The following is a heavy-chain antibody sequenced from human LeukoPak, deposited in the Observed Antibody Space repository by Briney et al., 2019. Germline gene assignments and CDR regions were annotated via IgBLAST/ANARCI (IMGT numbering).Heavy chain of an antibody. D-gene: IGHD3-10*01. J-gene: IGHJ4*02. CDR3: AREYYYGSGSPAGPDY. Sequence: PGRSLRLSCAASGFTFSSYAMHWVRQAPGKGLEWVAVISYDGSNKYYADSVKGRFTISRDNSKNTLYLQMNSLRAEDTAVYYCAREYYYGSGSPAGPDYWGQGTLVTVSS. CDR1: GFTFSSYA. CDR2: ISYDGSNK. V-gene: IGHV3-30-3*01.